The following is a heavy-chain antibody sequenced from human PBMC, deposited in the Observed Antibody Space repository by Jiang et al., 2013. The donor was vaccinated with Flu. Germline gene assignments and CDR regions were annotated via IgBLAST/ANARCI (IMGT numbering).Heavy chain of an antibody. Sequence: VKVSCKASGYTLPAMVSAGCDRPLDKGLSGWDGSALTMVTTNYAQKLQGRVTMTTDTSTSTAYMELRSLRSDDTAAYYCARGRGTRLDYWGQGTLVTVSS. D-gene: IGHD1-1*01. CDR1: GYTLPAMV. J-gene: IGHJ4*02. CDR2: SALTMVTT. CDR3: ARGRGTRLDY. V-gene: IGHV1-18*01.